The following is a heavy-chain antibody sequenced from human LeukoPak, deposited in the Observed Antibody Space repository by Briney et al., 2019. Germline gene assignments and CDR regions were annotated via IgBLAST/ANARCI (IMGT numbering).Heavy chain of an antibody. D-gene: IGHD3-10*01. V-gene: IGHV1-3*01. CDR3: ARFINKQGIWFGESIDY. CDR1: GYTSTSYA. CDR2: INAGNGNT. J-gene: IGHJ4*02. Sequence: ASVKVSCKASGYTSTSYAMHWVRQAPGQRLEWMGWINAGNGNTKYSQKFQGRVTITRDTSASTAYMELSSLRSEDTAVYYCARFINKQGIWFGESIDYWGQGTLVTVSS.